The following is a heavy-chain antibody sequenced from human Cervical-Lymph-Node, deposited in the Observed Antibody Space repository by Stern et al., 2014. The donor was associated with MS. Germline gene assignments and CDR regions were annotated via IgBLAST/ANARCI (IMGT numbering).Heavy chain of an antibody. CDR2: IIPFVGTGTV. Sequence: DQLVESGADVKKPGSSVRVSCKASGGISWLRQAPGQGLEWMGGIIPFVGTGTVNYAQNFQGRLTIIADTSTNTTYMELSSLRFDDTAVYYCARGAGDNWFDPWGQGTLVSVSS. J-gene: IGHJ5*02. CDR1: GG. D-gene: IGHD3-10*01. V-gene: IGHV1-69*06. CDR3: ARGAGDNWFDP.